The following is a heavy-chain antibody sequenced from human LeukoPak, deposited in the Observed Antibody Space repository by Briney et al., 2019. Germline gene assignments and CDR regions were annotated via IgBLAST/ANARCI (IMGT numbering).Heavy chain of an antibody. D-gene: IGHD1-26*01. Sequence: SETLSLTCAVYGGSFSGYYWSWIRQPPGKGLEWIGSIYYSGSTYYNPSLKSRVTISVDTSKNQFSLKLSSVTAADTAVYYCARRLVGATTPFDYWGQGTLVTVSS. CDR1: GGSFSGYY. CDR2: IYYSGST. J-gene: IGHJ4*02. CDR3: ARRLVGATTPFDY. V-gene: IGHV4-34*01.